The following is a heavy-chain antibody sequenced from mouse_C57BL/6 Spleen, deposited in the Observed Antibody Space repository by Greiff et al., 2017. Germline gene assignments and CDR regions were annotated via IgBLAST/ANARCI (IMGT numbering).Heavy chain of an antibody. J-gene: IGHJ2*01. D-gene: IGHD2-4*01. CDR1: GYSITSDY. CDR3: ARCDYGNFYFDY. CDR2: ISYSGST. V-gene: IGHV3-8*01. Sequence: VHVKQSGPGLAKPSQTLSLTCSVTGYSITSDYWNWIRKFPGNKLEYMGYISYSGSTYYNPSLKSRISITRDTSKNQYYLQLNSVTTEDTATYYCARCDYGNFYFDYWGQGTTLTVSS.